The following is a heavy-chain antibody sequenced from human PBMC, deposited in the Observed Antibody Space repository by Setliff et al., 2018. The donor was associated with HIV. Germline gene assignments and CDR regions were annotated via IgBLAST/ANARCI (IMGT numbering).Heavy chain of an antibody. J-gene: IGHJ2*01. D-gene: IGHD4-17*01. CDR1: GFTFGDYA. Sequence: LGGSLRLSCAASGFTFGDYALSWVRQAPGKGLEWVGFIRSKAYGGTTEYAASLKGRFTISRDDSKSIAYLQMNSLKTEDTAVYYCTRDAEPYGDYGNLKYFDLWGRGTLVTVSS. CDR2: IRSKAYGGTT. CDR3: TRDAEPYGDYGNLKYFDL. V-gene: IGHV3-49*04.